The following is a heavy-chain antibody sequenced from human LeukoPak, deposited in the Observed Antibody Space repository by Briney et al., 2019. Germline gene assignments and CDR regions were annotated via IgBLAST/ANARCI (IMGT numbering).Heavy chain of an antibody. V-gene: IGHV4-39*01. CDR2: IYYSGST. CDR1: GGSISSSSYY. D-gene: IGHD6-13*01. J-gene: IGHJ4*02. CDR3: ARHAGGIAAAGTRPFDY. Sequence: PSETLSLTCTVSGGSISSSSYYWGWIRQPPGKGLEWIGSIYYSGSTYYNPSLKSRVTMSVDTSKNQFSLKLSSVTAADTAVYYCARHAGGIAAAGTRPFDYWGQGTLVTVSS.